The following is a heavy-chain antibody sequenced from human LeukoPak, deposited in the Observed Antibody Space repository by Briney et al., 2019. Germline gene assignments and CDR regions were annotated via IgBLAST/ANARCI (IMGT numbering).Heavy chain of an antibody. CDR2: IWFDGSNK. CDR3: ARVLNYYDSSGYYFSY. J-gene: IGHJ4*02. V-gene: IGHV3-33*01. D-gene: IGHD3-22*01. Sequence: GRSLRLSCAASGFTFSNYGMHWVRQAPGKGLEWVAVIWFDGSNKLYADSVKGRFTISRDNSKNTMYLQMNSLRAEDTAVYYCARVLNYYDSSGYYFSYWGQGTLVTVSS. CDR1: GFTFSNYG.